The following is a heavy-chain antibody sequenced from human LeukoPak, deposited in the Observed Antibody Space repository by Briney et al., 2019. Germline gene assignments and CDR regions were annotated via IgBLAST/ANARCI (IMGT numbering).Heavy chain of an antibody. CDR3: TRDFRNLGFDY. V-gene: IGHV3-74*01. CDR2: INSDGTST. D-gene: IGHD1-14*01. J-gene: IGHJ4*02. CDR1: GFTFNTFW. Sequence: GGSLRLSCAASGFTFNTFWMYWVRQAPGKGLVWVSRINSDGTSTSYADSVKGRFAISRDNAKDTLFLQMNSLRAEDTALYYCTRDFRNLGFDYWGQGTLVTVSS.